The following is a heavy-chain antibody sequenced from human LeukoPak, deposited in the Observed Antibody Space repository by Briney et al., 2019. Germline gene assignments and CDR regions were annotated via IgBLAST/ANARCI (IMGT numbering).Heavy chain of an antibody. CDR1: GGSISSGGDY. D-gene: IGHD5-18*01. Sequence: PSQTLSLTCTVSGGSISSGGDYWSWIRQPAGKGLEWIGRIYTSGSTNYNPSPKSRVTISVDTSKNQFSLKLSSVTAADTAVYYCARQVWPYYFDYWGQGTLVTVSS. V-gene: IGHV4-61*02. CDR2: IYTSGST. CDR3: ARQVWPYYFDY. J-gene: IGHJ4*02.